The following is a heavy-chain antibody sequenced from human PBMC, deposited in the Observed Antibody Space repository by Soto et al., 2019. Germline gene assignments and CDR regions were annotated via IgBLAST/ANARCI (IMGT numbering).Heavy chain of an antibody. CDR1: GFTFSSYG. J-gene: IGHJ6*03. V-gene: IGHV3-30*18. CDR2: ISYDGSNK. Sequence: QVQLVESGGGVVQPGRSLRLSCAASGFTFSSYGMHWVRQAPGKGLEWVAVISYDGSNKYYADSVKGRFTISRDNSKNTLYLQMNRLRAEDTAVYYCAKVGNPYYYYYYMDVWGKGTTVTVSS. D-gene: IGHD7-27*01. CDR3: AKVGNPYYYYYYMDV.